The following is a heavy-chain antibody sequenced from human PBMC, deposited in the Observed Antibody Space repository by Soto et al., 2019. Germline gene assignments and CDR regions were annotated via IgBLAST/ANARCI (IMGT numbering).Heavy chain of an antibody. CDR3: ARDSRTFSMVRGVISLEY. J-gene: IGHJ4*02. D-gene: IGHD3-10*01. CDR1: GFTVSDNY. V-gene: IGHV3-66*01. Sequence: EVQLVESGGGLVQPGGSLRLSCAASGFTVSDNYMSWVRQAPAKGLEWVSVIYSGGSTYYADSVKGRFTISRDNSKNTLYLQLNSLRAEDTAVYYCARDSRTFSMVRGVISLEYWGQGTLVTVSS. CDR2: IYSGGST.